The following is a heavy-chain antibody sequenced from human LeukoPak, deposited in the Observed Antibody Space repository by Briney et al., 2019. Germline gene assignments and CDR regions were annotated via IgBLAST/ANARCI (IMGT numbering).Heavy chain of an antibody. D-gene: IGHD2-15*01. J-gene: IGHJ5*02. Sequence: SVKVSCKASGGTFSSYAISWVRQAPGQGLEWMGGIIPIFGTANYAQKFQDRVTITADESTSTAYMELSSLRSEDTAVYYCARDFAGGSGWFDPWGQGTLVTVSS. CDR1: GGTFSSYA. CDR3: ARDFAGGSGWFDP. CDR2: IIPIFGTA. V-gene: IGHV1-69*13.